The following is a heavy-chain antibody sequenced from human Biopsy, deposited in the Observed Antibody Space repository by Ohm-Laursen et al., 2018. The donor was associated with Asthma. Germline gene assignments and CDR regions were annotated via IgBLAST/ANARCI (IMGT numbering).Heavy chain of an antibody. CDR3: ARGPELDV. J-gene: IGHJ6*02. CDR1: PGSFSGFY. Sequence: SETLSLTCDVYPGSFSGFYWTWTRQSPEKGLEWIGETNERGVTNNNPSLKSRVIISIDTYWNRVSLKLTSVTAADTAVYYCARGPELDVWGQGTTVTVSS. CDR2: TNERGVT. V-gene: IGHV4-34*01.